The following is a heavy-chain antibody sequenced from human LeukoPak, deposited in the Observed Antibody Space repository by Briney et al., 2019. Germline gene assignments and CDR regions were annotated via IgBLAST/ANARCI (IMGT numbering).Heavy chain of an antibody. CDR1: GGTFSSYA. Sequence: SVKASCKASGGTFSSYAISWVRQAPGQGLEWMGGIIPIFGTANYAQKFQGRVTITADESTSTAYMELSSLRSEDTAVYYCARDLDSSSWYGGGDFDPWGQGTLVTVSS. CDR3: ARDLDSSSWYGGGDFDP. CDR2: IIPIFGTA. J-gene: IGHJ5*02. V-gene: IGHV1-69*01. D-gene: IGHD6-13*01.